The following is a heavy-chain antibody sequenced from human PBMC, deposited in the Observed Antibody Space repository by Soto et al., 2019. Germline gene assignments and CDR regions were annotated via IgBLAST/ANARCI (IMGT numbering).Heavy chain of an antibody. J-gene: IGHJ4*02. V-gene: IGHV3-9*01. CDR3: AKDPTYDFWSGYPGFHFDY. D-gene: IGHD3-3*01. CDR2: ISWNSGSV. CDR1: GFTFDDYA. Sequence: LGGSLRLSCAASGFTFDDYAMHWVRQAPGKGLEWVSGISWNSGSVGYADSVKGRFTISRDNAKNSLYLQMNSLRAEDTALYYCAKDPTYDFWSGYPGFHFDYWGQGTLVTVSS.